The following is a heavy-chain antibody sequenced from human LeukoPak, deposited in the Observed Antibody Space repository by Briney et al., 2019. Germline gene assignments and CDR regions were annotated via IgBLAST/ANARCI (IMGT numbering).Heavy chain of an antibody. CDR2: ISYDGSNK. CDR3: ARNVGATHDFDY. CDR1: GFTFSSYA. V-gene: IGHV3-30*04. D-gene: IGHD1-26*01. J-gene: IGHJ4*02. Sequence: GGSLRLSCAASGFTFSSYAMHWVRQAPGKGLEWVAVISYDGSNKYYADSVKGRFTISRDNSKNTLYLQMNSLRADDTAVYYCARNVGATHDFDYWGQGTLVTVSS.